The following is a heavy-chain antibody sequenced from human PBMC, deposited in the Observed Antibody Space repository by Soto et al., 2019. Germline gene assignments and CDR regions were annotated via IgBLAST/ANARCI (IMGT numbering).Heavy chain of an antibody. CDR2: INPDTGGT. CDR3: AHRQRTVVVGAPFDL. CDR1: GYTFIAYY. J-gene: IGHJ4*02. Sequence: ASVKVSCKASGYTFIAYYIHWVRQVPGQGLEWMGWINPDTGGTDYRQKFQGSVTITRDTSKNQVVMTMTDMAPVDTAIYYCAHRQRTVVVGAPFDLWGQGSQVTVSS. D-gene: IGHD2-15*01. V-gene: IGHV1-2*02.